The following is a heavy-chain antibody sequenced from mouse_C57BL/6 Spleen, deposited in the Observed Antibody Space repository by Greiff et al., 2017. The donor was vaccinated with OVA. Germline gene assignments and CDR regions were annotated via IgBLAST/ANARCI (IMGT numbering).Heavy chain of an antibody. V-gene: IGHV1-55*01. CDR3: ARSGYYGSSLAWFAY. Sequence: QVQLQQPGAELVKPGASVKMSCKASGYTFTSYWLTWVKQRPGQGLEWIGDIYPGSGSTNYNAKFKSKAPLTVDTSSSTAYMQLSSLTSEDSAVYDCARSGYYGSSLAWFAYWGQGTLVTVSA. D-gene: IGHD1-1*01. J-gene: IGHJ3*01. CDR2: IYPGSGST. CDR1: GYTFTSYW.